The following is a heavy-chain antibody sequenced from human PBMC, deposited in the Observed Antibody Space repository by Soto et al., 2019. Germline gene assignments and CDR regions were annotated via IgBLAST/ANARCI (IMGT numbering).Heavy chain of an antibody. CDR1: GYTFTRYA. CDR3: ARDGAVAGDSNFDY. D-gene: IGHD6-19*01. Sequence: ASVKVSCKASGYTFTRYAMHWVRQAPGQRLEWMGRINAGNGNTKYSQKFQGRVTISTDTSASTAYMELSSLRSEDTAVYYCARDGAVAGDSNFDYWGQGTLVTVSS. J-gene: IGHJ4*02. V-gene: IGHV1-3*01. CDR2: INAGNGNT.